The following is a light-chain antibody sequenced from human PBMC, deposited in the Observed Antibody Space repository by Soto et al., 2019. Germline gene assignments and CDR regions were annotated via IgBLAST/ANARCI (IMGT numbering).Light chain of an antibody. CDR3: QQANSLPPFT. Sequence: DIQMTQSPSPVSASVGDRVTITCRASQDVNNWLAWYQQRPGSAPKLLIYAASNLQSGVPSRFSGSGSVTDFTLTTSSLQTEDFAIYYCQQANSLPPFTFGPGTEVAVK. CDR1: QDVNNW. J-gene: IGKJ3*01. CDR2: AAS. V-gene: IGKV1-12*01.